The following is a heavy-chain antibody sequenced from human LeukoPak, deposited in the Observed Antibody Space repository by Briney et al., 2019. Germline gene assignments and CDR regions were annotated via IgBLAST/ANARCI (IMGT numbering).Heavy chain of an antibody. Sequence: ASVKVSCKVSGYTLTELPMHWVRQAPGKGLEWMGGFDPEDGETIYAQKFQGRVTMTEDTSTDTAYMELSSLRSEDTAVYYCATDSARGGDFAFDIWGQGTMVTVSS. D-gene: IGHD2-21*02. V-gene: IGHV1-24*01. CDR1: GYTLTELP. J-gene: IGHJ3*02. CDR2: FDPEDGET. CDR3: ATDSARGGDFAFDI.